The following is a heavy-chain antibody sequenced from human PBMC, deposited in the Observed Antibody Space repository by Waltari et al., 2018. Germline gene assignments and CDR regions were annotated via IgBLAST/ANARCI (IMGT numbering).Heavy chain of an antibody. CDR1: GFTLSNYW. J-gene: IGHJ4*02. D-gene: IGHD6-19*01. V-gene: IGHV3-7*03. CDR3: IRDYGSPY. CDR2: INKDGTWT. Sequence: EAQQVESGGDLVQPVGSLRLSCVVSGFTLSNYWMSWVRQGPGKGVGGVANINKDGTWTYYVDSVRGRFTISKDDAKNSVYLQMNSLKVEDTAVYYCIRDYGSPYWGQGTLVTVSS.